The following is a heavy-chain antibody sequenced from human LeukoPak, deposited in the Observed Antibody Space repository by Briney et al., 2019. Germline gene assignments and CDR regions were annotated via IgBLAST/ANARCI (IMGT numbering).Heavy chain of an antibody. CDR3: AKDPDYYDSSGYDY. V-gene: IGHV3-23*01. J-gene: IGHJ4*02. CDR2: ISGSGGST. Sequence: GGSLRLSCAASGFAFSSYAMSWVRQAPGKGLEWVSAISGSGGSTYYADSVKGRFTISRDNSKNMLYLQMNSLRAEDTAVYYCAKDPDYYDSSGYDYWGQGTLVTVSS. CDR1: GFAFSSYA. D-gene: IGHD3-22*01.